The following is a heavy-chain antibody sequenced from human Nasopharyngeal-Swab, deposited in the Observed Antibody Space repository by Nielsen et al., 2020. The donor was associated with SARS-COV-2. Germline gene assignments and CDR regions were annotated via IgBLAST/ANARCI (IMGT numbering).Heavy chain of an antibody. CDR1: GFGFSNYE. D-gene: IGHD5-12*01. CDR3: AREVPYSGHDDAFDI. CDR2: ISTTTATI. J-gene: IGHJ3*02. V-gene: IGHV3-48*03. Sequence: GESLKISCAASGFGFSNYEMNWVRQAPGEGLEWISYISTTTATIYYADSVKGRFTISRDNAKNSLYLQMNSLRAEDTAVYYCAREVPYSGHDDAFDIWGQGTMVTVSA.